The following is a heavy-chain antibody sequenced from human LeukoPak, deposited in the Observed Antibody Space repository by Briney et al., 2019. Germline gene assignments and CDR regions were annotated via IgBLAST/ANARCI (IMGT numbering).Heavy chain of an antibody. CDR2: IKTDGSST. Sequence: GGSPRLSCAASGFSFSSYWMHWVRQAPGKGLVCVSRIKTDGSSTSYANSVKGRFTISRDNAKNTLYLQMNSLRAEDTAVYYCAREGYYGSAALYSWGHGTLVTVSS. CDR1: GFSFSSYW. J-gene: IGHJ5*01. CDR3: AREGYYGSAALYS. V-gene: IGHV3-74*01. D-gene: IGHD3-10*01.